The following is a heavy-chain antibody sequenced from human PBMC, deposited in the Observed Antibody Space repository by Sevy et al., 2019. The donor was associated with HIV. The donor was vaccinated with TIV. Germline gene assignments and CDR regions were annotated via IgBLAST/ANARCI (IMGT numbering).Heavy chain of an antibody. V-gene: IGHV3-48*03. J-gene: IGHJ5*02. CDR3: ARVDANYDKGFDP. CDR1: GFTFSSYE. Sequence: GGSLRLSCEASGFTFSSYEMNWVRQAPGKGLEWVSYISSSGTTIKYADSVKGRFTISRDNAKNSLYMQMNSLRAEDTAVYSCARVDANYDKGFDPWGQGTLVTVSS. D-gene: IGHD3-22*01. CDR2: ISSSGTTI.